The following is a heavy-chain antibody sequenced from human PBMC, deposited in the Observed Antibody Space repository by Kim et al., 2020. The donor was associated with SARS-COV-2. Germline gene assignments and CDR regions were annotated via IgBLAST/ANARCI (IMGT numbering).Heavy chain of an antibody. Sequence: SETLSLTCAVYGGSFSGYYWSWIRQPPGKGLEWIGEINHSGSTNYNPSLKSRVTISVDTSKNQFSLKLSSVTAADTAVYYCARGHSSSGFDPWGQGTLVTVSS. CDR3: ARGHSSSGFDP. D-gene: IGHD6-6*01. J-gene: IGHJ5*02. V-gene: IGHV4-34*01. CDR2: INHSGST. CDR1: GGSFSGYY.